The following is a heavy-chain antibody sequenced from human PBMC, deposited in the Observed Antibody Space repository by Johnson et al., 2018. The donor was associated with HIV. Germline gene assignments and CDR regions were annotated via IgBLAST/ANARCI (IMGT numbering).Heavy chain of an antibody. CDR3: ARIVGYCGGDCSDAFDV. D-gene: IGHD2-21*02. CDR2: IKEDGGEK. V-gene: IGHV3-7*02. J-gene: IGHJ3*01. Sequence: VQLVESGGGFVQPGGSLRLSCAASGFTFSSYWMSWVRQAPGKGLEWVANIKEDGGEKYYVDSVKGRFTISRDNAKNLVYLQMYSLRAEETAIYYCARIVGYCGGDCSDAFDVWGHGTMVTVSS. CDR1: GFTFSSYW.